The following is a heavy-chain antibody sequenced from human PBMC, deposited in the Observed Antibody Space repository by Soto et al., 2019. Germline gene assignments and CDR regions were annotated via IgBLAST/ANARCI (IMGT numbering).Heavy chain of an antibody. CDR3: ARHPSDFWFDP. CDR1: GGSISSSSYF. Sequence: PSENLSLTCTVSGGSISSSSYFWGWIRQPPGKGLEWIGSIYYSGSTYYNPSLKSRVTVSVDTSKNQFSLKLSSVTAADTAVYYCARHPSDFWFDPWGQGTLVTVS. CDR2: IYYSGST. V-gene: IGHV4-39*01. J-gene: IGHJ5*02.